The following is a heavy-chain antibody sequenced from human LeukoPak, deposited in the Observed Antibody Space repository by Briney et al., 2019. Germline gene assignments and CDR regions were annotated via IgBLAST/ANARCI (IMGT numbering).Heavy chain of an antibody. CDR2: TYYRSNLYN. CDR1: GDSFCSNNAA. V-gene: IGHV6-1*01. Sequence: SQTLSLTCAISGDSFCSNNAAWAWIRQSPSRGLEWLGRTYYRSNLYNDYAVAVEIRITINPDISKTQFSLQLNSVTPEDTAVYYCARDVRRVVGAWGQGTLVTVSS. CDR3: ARDVRRVVGA. D-gene: IGHD2-15*01. J-gene: IGHJ5*02.